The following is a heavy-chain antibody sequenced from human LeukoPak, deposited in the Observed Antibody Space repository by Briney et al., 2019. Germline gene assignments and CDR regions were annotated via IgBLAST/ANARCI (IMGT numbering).Heavy chain of an antibody. V-gene: IGHV3-23*01. J-gene: IGHJ4*02. D-gene: IGHD3-16*01. CDR2: ISGSGGST. CDR1: GFTFSSYA. Sequence: PGGSLRLSCAASGFTFSSYAMSWVRQAPGKGLEWVSAISGSGGSTYYVDSVKGRFTISRDNSKNTLYLQMNSLRAEDTAVYYCAKDDMKSPRGNFDYWGQGTLVTVSS. CDR3: AKDDMKSPRGNFDY.